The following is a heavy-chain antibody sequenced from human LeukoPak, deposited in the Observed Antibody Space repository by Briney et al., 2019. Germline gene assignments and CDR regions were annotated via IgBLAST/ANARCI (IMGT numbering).Heavy chain of an antibody. CDR3: ATLGGPHYDFWSGYQNSDNWFDP. Sequence: ASVKVSCKASGYTFTSYYMHWVRQAPGQGLEWMGIINPSGGSTSYAQKFQGRVTMTEDTSTDTAYMELSSLRSEDTAVYYCATLGGPHYDFWSGYQNSDNWFDPWGQGTLVTVSS. CDR1: GYTFTSYY. CDR2: INPSGGST. J-gene: IGHJ5*02. D-gene: IGHD3-3*01. V-gene: IGHV1-46*01.